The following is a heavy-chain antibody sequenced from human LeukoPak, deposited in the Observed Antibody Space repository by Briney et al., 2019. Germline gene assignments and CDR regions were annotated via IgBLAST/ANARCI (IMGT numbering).Heavy chain of an antibody. CDR3: ARSGCSGGSCYPRTNWFDP. CDR2: IYPGDSDT. D-gene: IGHD2-15*01. CDR1: GYSFTSYW. Sequence: GASLQISCKGSGYSFTSYWIGWVRQLPGKGLEWMGIIYPGDSDTRYSPSFQGQVTISADKSISTAYLQWSSLKASDTAMYYCARSGCSGGSCYPRTNWFDPWGQGTLVTVSS. V-gene: IGHV5-51*01. J-gene: IGHJ5*02.